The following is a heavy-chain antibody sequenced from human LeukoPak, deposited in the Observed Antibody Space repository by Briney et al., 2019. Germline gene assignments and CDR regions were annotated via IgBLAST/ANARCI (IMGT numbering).Heavy chain of an antibody. CDR2: INPNSGAT. CDR1: GYIFTGYY. CDR3: ARGGRGYSYGELDY. V-gene: IGHV1-2*02. J-gene: IGHJ4*02. Sequence: ASVKVSCKASGYIFTGYYLHWVRQAPGQGLEWMGGINPNSGATNYARKFQGRVTMTRDTSISTAYMELSRLISDDTAVYYCARGGRGYSYGELDYWGQGTLVTVSS. D-gene: IGHD5-18*01.